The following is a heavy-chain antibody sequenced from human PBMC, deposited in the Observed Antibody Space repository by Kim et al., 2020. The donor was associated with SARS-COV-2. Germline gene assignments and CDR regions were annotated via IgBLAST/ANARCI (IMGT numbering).Heavy chain of an antibody. CDR3: AKDRFQLVLGEYFQH. D-gene: IGHD6-13*01. Sequence: DSGKGRFTISRDNSKNTLYLQMNSLRAEDTAVYYCAKDRFQLVLGEYFQHWGQGTLVTVSS. V-gene: IGHV3-23*01. J-gene: IGHJ1*01.